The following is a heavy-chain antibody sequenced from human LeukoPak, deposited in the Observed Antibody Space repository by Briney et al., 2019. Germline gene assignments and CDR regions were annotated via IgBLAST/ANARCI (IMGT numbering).Heavy chain of an antibody. CDR1: GGSMSSYY. CDR3: AAWIQLWGVQDY. V-gene: IGHV4-59*08. J-gene: IGHJ4*02. D-gene: IGHD5-18*01. Sequence: SETLSLTCTVSGGSMSSYYWSWIRQPPGKGLEWIGYIYYSGSTNYNPSLKSRVTISVDTSKNQFSLKLSSVTAADTAVYYCAAWIQLWGVQDYRGQGTLVTVSS. CDR2: IYYSGST.